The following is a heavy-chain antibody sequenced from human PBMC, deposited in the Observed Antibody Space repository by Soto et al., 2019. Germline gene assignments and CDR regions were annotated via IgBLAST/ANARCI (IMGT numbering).Heavy chain of an antibody. Sequence: ASVKVSCKASGYTFTGYAMHWVRQAPGQRLEWMGWINAGNGNTKYSQKFQGRVTITRDTSASTAYMELSSLRSEDTAVYYCARGGVYYYGSGRSFDYWGQGNLVTVS. CDR3: ARGGVYYYGSGRSFDY. D-gene: IGHD3-10*01. CDR1: GYTFTGYA. J-gene: IGHJ4*02. V-gene: IGHV1-3*01. CDR2: INAGNGNT.